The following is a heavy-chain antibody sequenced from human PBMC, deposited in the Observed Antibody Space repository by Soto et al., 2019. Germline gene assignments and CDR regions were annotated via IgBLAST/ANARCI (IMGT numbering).Heavy chain of an antibody. Sequence: GASVKVSCKASGGTFSSYAISWVRQAPGQGLEWMGGIIPIFGTANYAQKFQGRVTITADESTSTAYMELSSLRSEDTAVYYCARAWVVLTAPDYWGQGTLVTVSS. D-gene: IGHD2-21*02. J-gene: IGHJ4*02. CDR1: GGTFSSYA. CDR2: IIPIFGTA. V-gene: IGHV1-69*13. CDR3: ARAWVVLTAPDY.